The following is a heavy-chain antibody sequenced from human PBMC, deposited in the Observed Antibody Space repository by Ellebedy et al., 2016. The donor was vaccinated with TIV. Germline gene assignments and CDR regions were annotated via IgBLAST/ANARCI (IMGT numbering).Heavy chain of an antibody. V-gene: IGHV4-31*03. CDR2: IYNSGST. CDR3: ARGGDPYYYDSSGPLHPLDAFDI. Sequence: MPSETLSLTCSVSGGSISSGNYYWTWTRQHTGKGLEWIGHIYNSGSTYYNPSLKRRVTISVDTSKNQFSLKLSSVTAADTAVSYCARGGDPYYYDSSGPLHPLDAFDIWGQGTMVTVSS. J-gene: IGHJ3*02. D-gene: IGHD3-22*01. CDR1: GGSISSGNYY.